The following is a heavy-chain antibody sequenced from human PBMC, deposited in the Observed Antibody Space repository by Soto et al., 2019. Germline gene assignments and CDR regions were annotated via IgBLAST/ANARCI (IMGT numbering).Heavy chain of an antibody. CDR1: GYTFTTHA. D-gene: IGHD1-1*01. J-gene: IGHJ6*02. CDR2: INGGTGQT. CDR3: ARGKGMEENYYYYGLDI. V-gene: IGHV1-3*01. Sequence: ASGKVSCKASGYTFTTHAMHWLRQSPGQSLEWMGWINGGTGQTKHSQRFQGRVNITRDTSASTAYMELSSLRSEDTAVYYCARGKGMEENYYYYGLDIWGQGTTVTVSS.